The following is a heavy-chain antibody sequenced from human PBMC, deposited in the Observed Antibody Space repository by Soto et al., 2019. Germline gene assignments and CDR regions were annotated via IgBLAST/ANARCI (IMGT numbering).Heavy chain of an antibody. CDR2: INAYNGNT. J-gene: IGHJ6*03. CDR3: ARDHRKNVVVVPAAYYYYMDV. Sequence: QVQLVQSGAEVREPGASVKVSCKASGYTFTSYGITWLRQAPGQGREWMGWINAYNGNTNYAQKLQGRVTMTTDTSTPTAYMELRSLRSDDTAVYFCARDHRKNVVVVPAAYYYYMDVWGKGTTVTVSS. D-gene: IGHD2-2*01. CDR1: GYTFTSYG. V-gene: IGHV1-18*01.